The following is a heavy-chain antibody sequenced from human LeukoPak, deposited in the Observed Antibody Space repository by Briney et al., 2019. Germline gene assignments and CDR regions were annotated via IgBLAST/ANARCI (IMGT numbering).Heavy chain of an antibody. CDR3: ARGYGDYVGYFHH. J-gene: IGHJ1*01. D-gene: IGHD4-17*01. CDR1: GFTFSRYW. Sequence: GGSLRLSCAASGFTFSRYWMNWVRQAPGKGLEWVANIKQDGSEEYYVDPVKGRFSISRDNAKNSVYLQMNSLRAEDTAVYYCARGYGDYVGYFHHWGQGTLVTVSS. V-gene: IGHV3-7*03. CDR2: IKQDGSEE.